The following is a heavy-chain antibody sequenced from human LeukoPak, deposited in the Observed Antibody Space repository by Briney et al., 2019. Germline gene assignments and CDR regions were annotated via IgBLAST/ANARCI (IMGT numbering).Heavy chain of an antibody. Sequence: PGGSLRLSCAACGFPFYDYGMSCVRHATGRGRECVSYINWCGDCTEYADSVKRRFAISRDNAKNSLYLQMSSLRVEDTALYYCAREDGFCSCGSCYQHWGQGNLVTVSS. CDR2: INWCGDCT. D-gene: IGHD2-15*01. CDR3: AREDGFCSCGSCYQH. V-gene: IGHV3-20*04. J-gene: IGHJ1*01. CDR1: GFPFYDYG.